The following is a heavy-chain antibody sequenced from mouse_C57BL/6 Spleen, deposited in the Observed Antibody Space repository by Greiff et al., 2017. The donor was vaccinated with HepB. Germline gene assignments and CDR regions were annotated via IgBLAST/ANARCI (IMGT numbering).Heavy chain of an antibody. CDR2: IDPSDSYT. CDR3: ARGDGNLDFAY. D-gene: IGHD2-1*01. CDR1: GYTFTSYW. Sequence: QVQLQQPGAELVMPGASVKLSCKASGYTFTSYWMHWVKQRPGQGLEWIGEIDPSDSYTNYNQKFKGKSTLTVDKSSSTAYMQLSSLTSEDSAVYYCARGDGNLDFAYWGQGTLVTVSA. J-gene: IGHJ3*01. V-gene: IGHV1-69*01.